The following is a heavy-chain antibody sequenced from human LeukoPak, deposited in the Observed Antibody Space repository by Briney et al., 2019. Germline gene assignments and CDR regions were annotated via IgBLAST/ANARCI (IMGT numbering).Heavy chain of an antibody. CDR2: VHMGGTS. J-gene: IGHJ4*02. V-gene: IGHV4-4*02. CDR1: GGSILTTNW. CDR3: ARESGAFSPFGF. Sequence: SETLSLTCAVSGGSILTTNWWSCVRQPPGKGLEWIGEVHMGGTSNYNPSLKSRVSMSIDKSKNQLSLKLTSVTAADTAMYYCARESGAFSPFGFWGQGTLVTVSS. D-gene: IGHD1-26*01.